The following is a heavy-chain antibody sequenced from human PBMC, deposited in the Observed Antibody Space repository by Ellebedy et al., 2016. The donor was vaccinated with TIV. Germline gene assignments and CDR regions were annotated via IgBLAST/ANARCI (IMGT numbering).Heavy chain of an antibody. CDR1: GYIFTDYG. CDR3: ARGVIPTTGIQPNFDY. Sequence: AASVKVSCKASGYIFTDYGITWVRQAPGQGLEWLGWLSTYNGDTNYAQKVQGRVSITRDTSASTVYMELSSLRSEETAVYYCARGVIPTTGIQPNFDYWGQGTLVTVSS. D-gene: IGHD1-1*01. J-gene: IGHJ4*02. CDR2: LSTYNGDT. V-gene: IGHV1-18*01.